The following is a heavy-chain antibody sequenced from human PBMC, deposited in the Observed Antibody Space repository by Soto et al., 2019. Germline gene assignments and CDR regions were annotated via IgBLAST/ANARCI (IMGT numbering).Heavy chain of an antibody. CDR2: IKSKTDGGTT. CDR3: TTDITMIVVVNRAFDI. D-gene: IGHD3-22*01. V-gene: IGHV3-15*07. J-gene: IGHJ3*02. Sequence: GGSLRLSCAASGFTFSNAWMNWVRQAPGKGLEWVGRIKSKTDGGTTDYAAPVKGRFTISRDDSKNTLYLQMNSLKTEDTAVYYCTTDITMIVVVNRAFDIWGQGTMVTVSS. CDR1: GFTFSNAW.